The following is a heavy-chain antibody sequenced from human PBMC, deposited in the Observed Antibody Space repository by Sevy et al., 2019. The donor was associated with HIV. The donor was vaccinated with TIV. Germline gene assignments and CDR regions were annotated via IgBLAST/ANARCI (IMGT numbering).Heavy chain of an antibody. Sequence: GGSLRLSCAASGFVFNDHAMHWVRVVPGKGLEWVSGISWNSRNIGYADSVKGQFTISRDNTRHSVYLEMHSLRPEDTALYYCAKDINRGCDGVNCYSYYYYFYGLDVWGQGTTVTVSS. D-gene: IGHD2-21*01. V-gene: IGHV3-9*01. J-gene: IGHJ6*02. CDR3: AKDINRGCDGVNCYSYYYYFYGLDV. CDR1: GFVFNDHA. CDR2: ISWNSRNI.